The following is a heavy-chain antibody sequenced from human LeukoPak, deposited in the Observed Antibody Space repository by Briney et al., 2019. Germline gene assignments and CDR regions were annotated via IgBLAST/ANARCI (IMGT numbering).Heavy chain of an antibody. CDR1: GFIVSNYE. D-gene: IGHD1-7*01. Sequence: PGGSLRLSCAATGFIVSNYEMSWVRQAPGKGLEWVANIKQDGSEKYYVDSVKGRFTISRDNAKNSLYLQMNSLRAEDTAVYYCPRTVTTFWGYHMDVWGKGTTVIVSS. CDR2: IKQDGSEK. CDR3: PRTVTTFWGYHMDV. J-gene: IGHJ6*03. V-gene: IGHV3-7*01.